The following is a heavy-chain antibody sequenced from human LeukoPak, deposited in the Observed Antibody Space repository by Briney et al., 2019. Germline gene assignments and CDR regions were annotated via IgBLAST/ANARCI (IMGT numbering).Heavy chain of an antibody. J-gene: IGHJ4*02. CDR1: GFTFGNYA. Sequence: PGGSLRLSCTASGFTFGNYAVTWVRQAPGKGLEWVGFISSKPDGGTAEYAASVQGRFTNSRDDSKTIAYLQMNGLKTEDTAVYYCSRYGFVGADFDYWGRGTLVTVSS. CDR3: SRYGFVGADFDY. CDR2: ISSKPDGGTA. D-gene: IGHD1-26*01. V-gene: IGHV3-49*04.